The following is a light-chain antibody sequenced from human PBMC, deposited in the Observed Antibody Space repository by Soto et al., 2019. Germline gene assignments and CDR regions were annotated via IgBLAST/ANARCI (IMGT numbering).Light chain of an antibody. J-gene: IGKJ1*01. CDR1: QSVSNSH. CDR2: GAS. V-gene: IGKV3D-20*02. Sequence: EIVLRQSPGTLSLSPGERDTLSCRATQSVSNSHLAWYQQKPGQAPRLLIFGASSRATGIPDRFSGSGSGTDFTLTTSNLETEDFAVYYCQQHSHWPTWTFGQGTKVDIK. CDR3: QQHSHWPTWT.